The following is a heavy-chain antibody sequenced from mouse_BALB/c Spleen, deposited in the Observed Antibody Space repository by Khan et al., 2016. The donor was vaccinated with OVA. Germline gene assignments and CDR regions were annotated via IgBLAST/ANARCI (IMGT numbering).Heavy chain of an antibody. J-gene: IGHJ4*01. CDR1: GFNFSSYG. CDR3: TRAYYGNDYYAMDN. D-gene: IGHD2-9*01. V-gene: IGHV5-6*01. CDR2: ISRGGGYT. Sequence: EVELVESGGDLVKPGGSLKLSCAASGFNFSSYGMSWVRQTPDKRLEWVASISRGGGYTYYADSVKGRFTISRDNAKNTLYLQMSSLKSEDTAMFYCTRAYYGNDYYAMDNWGQGTPVTVSS.